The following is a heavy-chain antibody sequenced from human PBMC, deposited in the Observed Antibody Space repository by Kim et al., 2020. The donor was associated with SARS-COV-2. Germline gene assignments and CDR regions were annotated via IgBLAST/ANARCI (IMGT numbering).Heavy chain of an antibody. CDR1: GFTFSSYW. V-gene: IGHV3-7*01. Sequence: GGSLRLSCAASGFTFSSYWMSWVRQPPGKGLEWVANIKPDGSADYYVDSVKGRFTISRDNAKNSLYLQMNNLRAEDTAVYYCTTGGAYWGQGTLATVSS. D-gene: IGHD3-10*01. CDR3: TTGGAY. CDR2: IKPDGSAD. J-gene: IGHJ4*02.